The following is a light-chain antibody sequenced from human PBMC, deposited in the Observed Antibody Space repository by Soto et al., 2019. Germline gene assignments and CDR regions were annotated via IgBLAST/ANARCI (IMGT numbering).Light chain of an antibody. CDR1: QGVGRF. Sequence: VCTQSPVTLSLSPGERATLSCRASQGVGRFLAWYQQKPGQAPRLLIYDASNRATGIPARFSGSGSGTDFTLTISSLEPEDFAVYYCQQRTHSPLTFGGGTKVDVK. CDR3: QQRTHSPLT. CDR2: DAS. V-gene: IGKV3D-11*01. J-gene: IGKJ4*01.